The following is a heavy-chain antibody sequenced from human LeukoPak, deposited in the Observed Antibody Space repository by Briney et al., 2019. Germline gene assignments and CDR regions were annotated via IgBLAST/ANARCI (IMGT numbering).Heavy chain of an antibody. V-gene: IGHV1-8*01. CDR1: GYTFTSYD. CDR2: MNPNSGNT. Sequence: GASVKVSCKASGYTFTSYDINWVRQATGQGLEWMGWMNPNSGNTGYAQKFQGRVTMTRNTYISTAYMELSSLRSEDTAVYYCARGPKMVRGVIGWFDPWGQGTLVTVSS. CDR3: ARGPKMVRGVIGWFDP. D-gene: IGHD3-10*01. J-gene: IGHJ5*02.